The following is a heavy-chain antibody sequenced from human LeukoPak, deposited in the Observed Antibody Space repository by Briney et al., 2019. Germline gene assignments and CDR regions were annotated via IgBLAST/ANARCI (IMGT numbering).Heavy chain of an antibody. CDR3: AGEAVAGTSYYYYFHGMDV. CDR2: IYSGGST. V-gene: IGHV3-53*01. J-gene: IGHJ6*02. CDR1: GFTVSSNY. Sequence: GGSLRLSCAASGFTVSSNYMSWVRQAPGKGLEWVSIIYSGGSTYYADSVKGRFTISRDSSKNTLYLQMNSLRAEDTAVYYCAGEAVAGTSYYYYFHGMDVWGQGTTVTVSS. D-gene: IGHD6-19*01.